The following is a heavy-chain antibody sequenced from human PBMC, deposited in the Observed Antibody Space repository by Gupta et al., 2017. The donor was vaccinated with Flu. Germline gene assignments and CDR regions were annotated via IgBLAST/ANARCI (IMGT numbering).Heavy chain of an antibody. Sequence: EVQLLESGGGLVQPGGSLSLSCAASGFTFSSYAMSWVRQAPGKGLEWVSAISGSGGSTYYADSVKGRFTISRDNSKNTLYLQMNSLRAEDTAVYYCAKAESGGSYAASYWGQGTLVTVSS. V-gene: IGHV3-23*01. D-gene: IGHD1-26*01. CDR1: GFTFSSYA. J-gene: IGHJ4*02. CDR2: ISGSGGST. CDR3: AKAESGGSYAASY.